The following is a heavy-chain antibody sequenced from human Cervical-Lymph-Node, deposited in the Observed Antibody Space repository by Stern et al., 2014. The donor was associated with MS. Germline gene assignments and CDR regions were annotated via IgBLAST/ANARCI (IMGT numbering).Heavy chain of an antibody. J-gene: IGHJ5*02. CDR3: ARGATQAFDP. Sequence: QVQLQESGPGLVKPSETLSLTCTVSGGSISSYYWSWIRQPPGKGLEWIGYIYYSGTTNYKPSLTSRVTISVDTSKNQFSLKLSSVTAADTAVYYCARGATQAFDPWGQGTLVTVSS. V-gene: IGHV4-59*01. CDR1: GGSISSYY. CDR2: IYYSGTT.